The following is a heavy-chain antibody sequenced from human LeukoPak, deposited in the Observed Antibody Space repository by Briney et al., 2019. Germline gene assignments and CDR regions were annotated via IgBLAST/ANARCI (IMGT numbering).Heavy chain of an antibody. Sequence: ASVKVSCKASGYTFSNYGISWVRQAPGQGLEWMGWISAYNGNTNYAQKLQGRVTMSTDASTSTAYMELRSLRSDDTAVYYCARGGHYRLHYYESSGDYWGQGTLVTVSS. V-gene: IGHV1-18*01. CDR1: GYTFSNYG. CDR3: ARGGHYRLHYYESSGDY. CDR2: ISAYNGNT. J-gene: IGHJ4*02. D-gene: IGHD3-22*01.